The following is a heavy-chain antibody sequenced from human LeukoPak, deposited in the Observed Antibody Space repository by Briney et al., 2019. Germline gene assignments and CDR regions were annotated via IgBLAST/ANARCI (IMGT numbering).Heavy chain of an antibody. D-gene: IGHD3-10*01. Sequence: SETLSLTCTVSGGSISSFYWSCIRQPAGKGLEWIGRIYTSGSTNYNPSLKSRVTISVDKSKNQFSLKLSSVTAADTAVYYCARDDKSYGSGSYAFYYYYYYMDVWGKGTTVTVSS. CDR2: IYTSGST. V-gene: IGHV4-4*07. CDR1: GGSISSFY. CDR3: ARDDKSYGSGSYAFYYYYYYMDV. J-gene: IGHJ6*03.